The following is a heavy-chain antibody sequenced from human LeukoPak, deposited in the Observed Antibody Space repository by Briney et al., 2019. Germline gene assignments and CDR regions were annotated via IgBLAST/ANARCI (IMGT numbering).Heavy chain of an antibody. CDR2: INHSGST. J-gene: IGHJ5*02. D-gene: IGHD2-2*01. CDR3: ARVPVVPAAIAH. V-gene: IGHV4-34*01. Sequence: SETLSLTCAVYGGSFSGYYWSWIRQPPGKGLEWIGEINHSGSTNYNPSLKSRVTISVDTSKNQFSLKLSPVTAADTAVYYCARVPVVPAAIAHWGQGTLVTVSS. CDR1: GGSFSGYY.